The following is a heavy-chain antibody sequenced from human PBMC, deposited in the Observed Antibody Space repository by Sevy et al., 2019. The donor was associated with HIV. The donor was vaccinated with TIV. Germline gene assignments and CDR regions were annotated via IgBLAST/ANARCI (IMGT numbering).Heavy chain of an antibody. CDR2: IIPIFGTA. CDR3: ARGDRGYSGYDSYYFDY. D-gene: IGHD5-12*01. CDR1: GGTFSSYA. Sequence: ASVKVSCKASGGTFSSYAISWVRQAPGQGLEWMGGIIPIFGTANYAQKFQGRVTITADESTSTAYMELSSLRSEDTAVYYCARGDRGYSGYDSYYFDYWGQGTLVTVSS. V-gene: IGHV1-69*13. J-gene: IGHJ4*02.